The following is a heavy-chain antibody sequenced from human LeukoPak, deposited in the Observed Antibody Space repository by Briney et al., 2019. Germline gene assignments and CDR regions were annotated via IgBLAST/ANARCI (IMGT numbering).Heavy chain of an antibody. CDR2: IIPILGTA. J-gene: IGHJ6*03. V-gene: IGHV1-69*13. CDR1: GGTFSSYA. D-gene: IGHD2-2*01. Sequence: SVKVSCXVSGGTFSSYAISWVRQARGQGLEWMGGIIPILGTANYAQKFQGRVTITADESTSTAYMELSSLRSEDTAVYYCASQRGGVVPAANYYYYYYMDVWGKGTTVTVSS. CDR3: ASQRGGVVPAANYYYYYYMDV.